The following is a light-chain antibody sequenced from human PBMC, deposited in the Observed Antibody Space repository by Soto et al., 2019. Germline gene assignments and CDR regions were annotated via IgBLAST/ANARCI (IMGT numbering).Light chain of an antibody. V-gene: IGKV1-39*01. CDR2: ATS. Sequence: DIQLTQSPSSLSALVGDRVTITCRGSQGVSKYLNWYHQKPGRAPMLVIYATSNLQHGVPSRFSGNGSGPNFTLPIASLQPDDLGTYYCQQTYSSPWTFGQGTRVAIK. CDR1: QGVSKY. CDR3: QQTYSSPWT. J-gene: IGKJ1*01.